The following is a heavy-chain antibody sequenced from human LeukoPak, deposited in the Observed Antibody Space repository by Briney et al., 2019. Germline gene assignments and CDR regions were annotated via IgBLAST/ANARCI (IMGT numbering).Heavy chain of an antibody. CDR3: AKDGAWLRFDD. CDR1: GFTFSDYT. V-gene: IGHV3-21*04. Sequence: GGSLRLSCAASGFTFSDYTMTWVRQAPGKGLEWVASISSDSSYIDYADSVKGRFTISRDDLKNTVYLQMKNLTAEDTAVYYCAKDGAWLRFDDWGQGILVTVSS. CDR2: ISSDSSYI. D-gene: IGHD5-12*01. J-gene: IGHJ4*02.